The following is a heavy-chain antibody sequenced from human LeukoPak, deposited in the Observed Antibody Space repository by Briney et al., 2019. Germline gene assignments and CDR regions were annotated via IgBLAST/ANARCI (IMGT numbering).Heavy chain of an antibody. CDR1: GFTFSTYG. V-gene: IGHV3-64D*09. CDR3: VKEDCSGGSCYVFDY. CDR2: ISGNGGST. Sequence: PGGSLRLSCSASGFTFSTYGMHWVRQAPGKGLEYVSAISGNGGSTYYADSVKGRFTISRDNSKNTLYLQMSSLRNEDTAVYYCVKEDCSGGSCYVFDYWGQGTLVTVSS. D-gene: IGHD2-15*01. J-gene: IGHJ4*02.